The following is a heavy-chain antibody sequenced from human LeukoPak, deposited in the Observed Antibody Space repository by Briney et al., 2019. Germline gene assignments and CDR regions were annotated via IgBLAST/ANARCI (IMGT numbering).Heavy chain of an antibody. V-gene: IGHV1-2*02. J-gene: IGHJ4*02. Sequence: ASVKVSCKASGYTFTGYYMHWVRQAPGQGLEWMGWINPNSGGTNYAQKFQGRVTLTSDTSSSTVYMELSSLRSDDTAVYYCARAGLPPRMFDFWGQGTLVTVSS. CDR3: ARAGLPPRMFDF. CDR1: GYTFTGYY. CDR2: INPNSGGT.